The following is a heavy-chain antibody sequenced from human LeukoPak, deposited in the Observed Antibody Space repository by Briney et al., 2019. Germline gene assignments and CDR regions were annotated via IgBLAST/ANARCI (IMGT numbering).Heavy chain of an antibody. CDR2: ISSSSSTI. J-gene: IGHJ5*02. Sequence: GGSLRLSCAASGFTFSSYSMNWVRQAPGKGLEWVSYISSSSSTIYYADSVKGRFTISRDNAKNSLYLQMNSLRAEDTAVYYCARGGELLGVNWFDPWGQGTLVTVSS. V-gene: IGHV3-48*04. CDR3: ARGGELLGVNWFDP. D-gene: IGHD1-26*01. CDR1: GFTFSSYS.